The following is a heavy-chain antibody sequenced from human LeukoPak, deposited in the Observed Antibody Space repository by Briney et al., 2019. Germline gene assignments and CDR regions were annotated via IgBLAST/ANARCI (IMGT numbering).Heavy chain of an antibody. CDR2: ISGSGGST. CDR1: GFTFTDFA. Sequence: GGSLRLSCAASGFTFTDFAMNWVRQAPGKGLEWVSAISGSGGSTYYADSVKGRFTISRDNSKNTLYLQMNSLRAEDTAVYYCAKERALYSSTSCYGYWGQGTLVTVSS. D-gene: IGHD2-2*01. J-gene: IGHJ4*02. CDR3: AKERALYSSTSCYGY. V-gene: IGHV3-23*01.